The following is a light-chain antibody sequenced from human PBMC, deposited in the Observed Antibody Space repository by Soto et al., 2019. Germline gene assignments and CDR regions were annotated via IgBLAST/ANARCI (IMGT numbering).Light chain of an antibody. J-gene: IGLJ1*01. V-gene: IGLV2-23*02. Sequence: QSVLTQPASVSGSPGQSITISCTGTTSDVGSYNVVSWYQQYPGKAPKLIIYEISKRPSGVSNRFSGSKSGNTASLTISGLQAEDEADYYCCSYAGATMYVFGTGTKVTV. CDR2: EIS. CDR1: TSDVGSYNV. CDR3: CSYAGATMYV.